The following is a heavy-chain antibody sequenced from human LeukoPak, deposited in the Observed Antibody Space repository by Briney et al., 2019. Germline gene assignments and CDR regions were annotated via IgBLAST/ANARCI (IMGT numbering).Heavy chain of an antibody. D-gene: IGHD5-12*01. CDR3: ARGCLYSGYDFDY. Sequence: ASVQVSCKASVYTFTSYDINWVRQATGQGREWMGWMNPNRGNTGYAQKFQGRVTMTRNTSIRTAYMELSSLRSEDTAVYYCARGCLYSGYDFDYWGRGTLVTVSS. V-gene: IGHV1-8*01. J-gene: IGHJ4*02. CDR2: MNPNRGNT. CDR1: VYTFTSYD.